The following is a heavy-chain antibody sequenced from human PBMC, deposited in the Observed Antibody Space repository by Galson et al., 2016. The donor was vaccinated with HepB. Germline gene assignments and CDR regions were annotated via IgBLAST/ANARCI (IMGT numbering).Heavy chain of an antibody. Sequence: SETLSLTCTVSGGSSSSRTYYWNWIRQPPGKGLEWIGSIYYNGRTDYNPSLNNRVTTSVDRSKNQFSLRLSFATAADTAVYYCAISDHNGDFYRWGQGTLATVSS. CDR1: GGSSSSRTYY. V-gene: IGHV4-39*01. CDR3: AISDHNGDFYR. J-gene: IGHJ5*02. D-gene: IGHD4-17*01. CDR2: IYYNGRT.